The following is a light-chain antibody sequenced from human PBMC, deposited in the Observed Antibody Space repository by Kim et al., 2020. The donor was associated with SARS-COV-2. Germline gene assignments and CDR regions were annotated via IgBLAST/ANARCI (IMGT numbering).Light chain of an antibody. CDR1: QNISNY. Sequence: PVGDRVTITCQARQNISNYLNWYQQKPGKAPKLLIYDASNLETGVPSRFSGSGSGTDFTFTISSLQPEDIATYFCQQYDHLPSGTFGGGTKVDIK. CDR3: QQYDHLPSGT. CDR2: DAS. V-gene: IGKV1-33*01. J-gene: IGKJ4*01.